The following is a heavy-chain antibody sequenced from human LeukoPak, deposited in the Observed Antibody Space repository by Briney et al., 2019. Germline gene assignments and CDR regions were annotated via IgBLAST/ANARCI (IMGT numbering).Heavy chain of an antibody. CDR1: GVSITDNW. V-gene: IGHV4-4*02. CDR3: VRGGTYYLPY. Sequence: SETLCLTCAVSGVSITDNWWSWVRQPPGKGLEWIGEILHTGPTNFNPSLKSRVTISMDKSKNQLSLRLNSVTAADTAIYYCVRGGTYYLPYWGQGILVTVSS. J-gene: IGHJ4*02. CDR2: ILHTGPT. D-gene: IGHD1-26*01.